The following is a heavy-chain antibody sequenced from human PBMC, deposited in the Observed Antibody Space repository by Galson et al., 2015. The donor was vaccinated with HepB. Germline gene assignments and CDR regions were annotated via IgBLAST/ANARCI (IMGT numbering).Heavy chain of an antibody. J-gene: IGHJ4*02. CDR1: GFTFNSFG. V-gene: IGHV3-33*06. Sequence: SLRLSCAASGFTFNSFGIHWVRQAPGKGLEWVALIWVDGTTKKYADSVRGRFSISRDSSKNMVFLQMKALRAEDTAVYYCAKPDCAGDCSMFDYWGQGALVTVSS. D-gene: IGHD2-21*01. CDR2: IWVDGTTK. CDR3: AKPDCAGDCSMFDY.